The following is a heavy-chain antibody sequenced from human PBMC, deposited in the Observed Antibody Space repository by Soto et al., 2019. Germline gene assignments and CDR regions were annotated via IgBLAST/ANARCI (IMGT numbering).Heavy chain of an antibody. CDR1: GYTFTSYD. CDR2: MNPNSGNT. Sequence: QVQLVQSGAEVKKPGASVKVSCKASGYTFTSYDINWVRQATGQGLEWMGWMNPNSGNTGYAQKFQGRVTMTRNTCISTAYMELSSLRSEYTAVYYCARGPVLLWFGELFGNWFDPWGQGTLVTVSS. J-gene: IGHJ5*02. V-gene: IGHV1-8*01. CDR3: ARGPVLLWFGELFGNWFDP. D-gene: IGHD3-10*01.